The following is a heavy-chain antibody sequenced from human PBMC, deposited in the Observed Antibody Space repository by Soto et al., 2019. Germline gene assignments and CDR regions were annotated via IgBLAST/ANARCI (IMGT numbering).Heavy chain of an antibody. Sequence: QAQLVQSGAEVKKPGASVKVSCKASGYTFTSYAMHWVRQAPGQRLEWMGWINAGNGNTKYSQKFQGRVTITRDTPASPAYMEPSSLRSEYTAVYYCARGPGGPDGPGDYWGQGTLVTVSS. CDR1: GYTFTSYA. D-gene: IGHD2-15*01. CDR2: INAGNGNT. J-gene: IGHJ4*02. V-gene: IGHV1-3*01. CDR3: ARGPGGPDGPGDY.